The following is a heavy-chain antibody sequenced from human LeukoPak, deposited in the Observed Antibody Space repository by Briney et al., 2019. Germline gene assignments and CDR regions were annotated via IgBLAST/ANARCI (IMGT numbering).Heavy chain of an antibody. CDR3: AKSHSSSWGRGRAYYFDY. D-gene: IGHD6-13*01. Sequence: TGGSLRLSCAASGFTFSSYAMSWVRQAPGKGLEWVSAISGSGGSTYYADSVKGRFTISRDNSKNTLYLQMNSLRAEDTAVYYCAKSHSSSWGRGRAYYFDYWGQGTLVTVSS. CDR2: ISGSGGST. V-gene: IGHV3-23*01. CDR1: GFTFSSYA. J-gene: IGHJ4*02.